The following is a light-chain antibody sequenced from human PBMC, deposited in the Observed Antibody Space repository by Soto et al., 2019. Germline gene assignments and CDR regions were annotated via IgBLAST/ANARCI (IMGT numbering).Light chain of an antibody. Sequence: QSVLTQPRSASGSPGQSITISCTGTSSDVGGYNYVSWYQQHPAKAPKLIIFDVSKRPSGVPNRFSGSKSGNTASLTISGLRAEDEADYYCCSYAGSYTLFGGGTKLTVL. CDR3: CSYAGSYTL. CDR1: SSDVGGYNY. J-gene: IGLJ2*01. V-gene: IGLV2-11*01. CDR2: DVS.